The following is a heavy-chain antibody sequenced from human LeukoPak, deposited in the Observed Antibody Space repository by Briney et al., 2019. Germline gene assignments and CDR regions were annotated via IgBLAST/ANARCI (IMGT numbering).Heavy chain of an antibody. V-gene: IGHV3-64*01. J-gene: IGHJ3*02. CDR2: ISRTGSTT. CDR3: ATSRYCSGGDCYSLAFDI. CDR1: GFTFSNYF. D-gene: IGHD2-15*01. Sequence: GGSLRLSCAASGFTFSNYFMHWVRQAPGKGLEYFSAISRTGSTTYYTNSVKGRFTISRDNSKNTLYLQMGSLRAEDMAVYYCATSRYCSGGDCYSLAFDIWGQGTMVTVAS.